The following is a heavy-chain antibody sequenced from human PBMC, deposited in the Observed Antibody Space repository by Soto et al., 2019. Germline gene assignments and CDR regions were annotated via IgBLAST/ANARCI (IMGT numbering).Heavy chain of an antibody. J-gene: IGHJ4*02. V-gene: IGHV1-2*04. CDR1: GYTFTGYY. Sequence: ASVKVSCKASGYTFTGYYMHWVRQAPGQGLEWMGWINPNSGGTNYAQKFQGWVTMTRDTSISTAYMELSRLRSDDTAVYYCARGLEGSGSYYQTFDYWGQGTLVTVSS. CDR3: ARGLEGSGSYYQTFDY. D-gene: IGHD3-10*01. CDR2: INPNSGGT.